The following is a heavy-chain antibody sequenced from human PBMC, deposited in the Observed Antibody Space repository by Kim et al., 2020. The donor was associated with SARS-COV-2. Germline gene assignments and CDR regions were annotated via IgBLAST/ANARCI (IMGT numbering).Heavy chain of an antibody. D-gene: IGHD1-1*01. Sequence: SETLSLTCTVSGGSISSSSYYWGWIRQPPGKGLEWIGSIYYSGSTYYNPSLKSRVTISVDTSKNQFSLKLSSVTAADTAVYYCARRGTTGTSPFDPWGQGTLVTVSS. V-gene: IGHV4-39*01. CDR2: IYYSGST. CDR1: GGSISSSSYY. CDR3: ARRGTTGTSPFDP. J-gene: IGHJ5*02.